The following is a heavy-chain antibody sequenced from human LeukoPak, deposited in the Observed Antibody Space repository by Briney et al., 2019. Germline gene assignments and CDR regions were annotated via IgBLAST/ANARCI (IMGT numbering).Heavy chain of an antibody. CDR2: ISSSSYI. J-gene: IGHJ6*03. CDR3: ARVVPAAMNYYYYYMDV. V-gene: IGHV3-21*01. D-gene: IGHD2-2*01. CDR1: GFTFSTFA. Sequence: SGGSLRLSCAASGFTFSTFAMIWVRQTPGKGLEWVSSISSSSYIYYADSVKGRFTISRDNAKNSLYLQMNSLRAEDTAVYYCARVVPAAMNYYYYYMDVWGKGTTVTVSS.